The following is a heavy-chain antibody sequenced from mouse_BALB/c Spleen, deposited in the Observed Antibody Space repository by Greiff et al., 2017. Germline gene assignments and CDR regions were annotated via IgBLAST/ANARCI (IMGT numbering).Heavy chain of an antibody. CDR2: ISSGGST. Sequence: EVQRVESGGGLVKPGGSLKLSCAASGFTFSSYAMSWVRQTPEKRLEWVASISSGGSTYYPDSVKGRFTISRDNARNILYLQMSSLRSEDTAMYYCARVERITTPSYYFDYWGQGTTLTVSS. J-gene: IGHJ2*01. CDR3: ARVERITTPSYYFDY. V-gene: IGHV5-6-5*01. D-gene: IGHD2-4*01. CDR1: GFTFSSYA.